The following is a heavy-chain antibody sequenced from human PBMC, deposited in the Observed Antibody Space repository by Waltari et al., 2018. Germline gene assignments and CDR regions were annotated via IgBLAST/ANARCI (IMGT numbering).Heavy chain of an antibody. Sequence: QLQLQESGPGLVKPSETLSLTCTVSGDSISSDSYYWGWLRQPLGKGLAWIGTVHVTGTTYYNPSRESRVTISVDTSNNQFSVKLTSVTAADTAIYYCARLDYSALRRGCDPWGQGTLVTVSS. J-gene: IGHJ5*02. D-gene: IGHD4-4*01. CDR1: GDSISSDSYY. V-gene: IGHV4-39*01. CDR3: ARLDYSALRRGCDP. CDR2: VHVTGTT.